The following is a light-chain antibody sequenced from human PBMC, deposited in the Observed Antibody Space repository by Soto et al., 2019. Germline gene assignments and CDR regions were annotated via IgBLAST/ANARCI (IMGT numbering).Light chain of an antibody. V-gene: IGKV3-15*01. J-gene: IGKJ4*01. CDR3: QQYHSWPVT. CDR1: QGINRK. CDR2: GAS. Sequence: IVLTQSPATLSVSPGERVTFACRASQGINRKLAWYQHKAGQAPRLLISGASTVSTGIPARFSGSGSGTEFTLTINSLLSEDSALYYCQQYHSWPVTYGGGTKVDI.